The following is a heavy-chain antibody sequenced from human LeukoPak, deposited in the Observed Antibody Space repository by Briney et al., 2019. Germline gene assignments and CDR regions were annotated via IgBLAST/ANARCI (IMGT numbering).Heavy chain of an antibody. J-gene: IGHJ4*02. CDR1: GGTFNSYA. CDR2: INTNTGNP. V-gene: IGHV7-4-1*02. D-gene: IGHD3-22*01. Sequence: ASVKVSCKTSGGTFNSYAISWVRQAPGQGLEWMGWINTNTGNPTYAQGFTGRFVFSLDTSVSTAYLRISSLKAEDTAVYYCARDLGSYDSSGADYWGQGTLVTVSS. CDR3: ARDLGSYDSSGADY.